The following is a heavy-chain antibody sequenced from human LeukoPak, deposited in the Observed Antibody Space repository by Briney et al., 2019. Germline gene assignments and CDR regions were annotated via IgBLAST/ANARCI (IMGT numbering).Heavy chain of an antibody. V-gene: IGHV1-8*01. CDR3: AKPLSYSSSWYESWRIGTFVDY. CDR2: MNPDSGNT. D-gene: IGHD6-13*01. Sequence: ASVKVSCKASEYTFTSYDINWVRQATGQGLEWMGWMNPDSGNTGYAQKFQGRVTMTRNTSASTAYMELSSLRSEDTAVYYCAKPLSYSSSWYESWRIGTFVDYWGQGTLVTVSS. CDR1: EYTFTSYD. J-gene: IGHJ4*02.